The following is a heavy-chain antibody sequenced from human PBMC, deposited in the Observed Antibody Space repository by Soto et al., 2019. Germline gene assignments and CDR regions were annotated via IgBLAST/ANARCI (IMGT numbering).Heavy chain of an antibody. CDR3: ARLTIVGATPYHLDD. CDR2: MYYSGST. V-gene: IGHV4-39*01. Sequence: SETLSLTCDVSGGSTMISSYYCAWIRQPPGKGLEWIGSMYYSGSTYYNPSLKSRVTMSVDTSENQFSLRLNSVTAADTAVYYCARLTIVGATPYHLDDWGQGFVVTVSS. J-gene: IGHJ4*02. D-gene: IGHD1-26*01. CDR1: GGSTMISSYY.